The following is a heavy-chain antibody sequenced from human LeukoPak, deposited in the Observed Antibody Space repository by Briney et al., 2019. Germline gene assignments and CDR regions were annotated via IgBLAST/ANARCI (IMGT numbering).Heavy chain of an antibody. V-gene: IGHV3-33*06. J-gene: IGHJ6*03. D-gene: IGHD3-22*01. CDR2: IWYDRSNK. CDR1: GFTFNSNG. CDR3: AKAGDSSGYYTAFYYYMDV. Sequence: PGGSLRLSCAASGFTFNSNGMHWVRQARGKGLEGVALIWYDRSNKYYADSVKGRFTISRDNTENTLYLQMNSLRVEDTAVYYCAKAGDSSGYYTAFYYYMDVWGKGTTVTVSS.